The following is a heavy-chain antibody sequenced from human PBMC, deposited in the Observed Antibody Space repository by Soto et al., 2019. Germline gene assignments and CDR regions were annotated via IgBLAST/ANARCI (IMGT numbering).Heavy chain of an antibody. V-gene: IGHV3-30*18. Sequence: GGSLRLSCAASGFTFSSYGMNWVRQAPGKGLEWVAVISYDGSNKYYADSVNGRFTISRDSSKNMVYLQMNSLRAEDTAVYYCAKEDSSSWHYYYGMDVWGQGTTVTVSS. D-gene: IGHD6-13*01. CDR3: AKEDSSSWHYYYGMDV. CDR1: GFTFSSYG. J-gene: IGHJ6*02. CDR2: ISYDGSNK.